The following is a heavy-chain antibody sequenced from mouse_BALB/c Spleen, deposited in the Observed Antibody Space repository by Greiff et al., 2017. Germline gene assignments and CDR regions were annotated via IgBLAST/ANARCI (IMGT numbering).Heavy chain of an antibody. Sequence: GQLQQSGPELVKPGASVKISCKASGYSFTGYFMNWVMQSHGKSLEWIGRINPYNGDTFYNQKFKGKATLTVDKSSSTAHMELRSLASEDSAVYYCARDYYGSSYWYFDVWGAGTTVTVSS. CDR1: GYSFTGYF. V-gene: IGHV1-20*02. CDR3: ARDYYGSSYWYFDV. D-gene: IGHD1-1*01. CDR2: INPYNGDT. J-gene: IGHJ1*01.